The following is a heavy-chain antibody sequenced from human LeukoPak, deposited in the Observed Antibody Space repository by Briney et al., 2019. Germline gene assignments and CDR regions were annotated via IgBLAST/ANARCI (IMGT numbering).Heavy chain of an antibody. Sequence: GGSLRLSCAASGFTFSSYGMHWVRQAPGKGPEWVAVIWYDGSNKYYADSVKGRFTISRDNSKNTLYLQMNSLRAEDTAVYYCARDGARGGYDFDYWGQGTLVTVSS. CDR3: ARDGARGGYDFDY. V-gene: IGHV3-33*01. CDR2: IWYDGSNK. J-gene: IGHJ4*02. D-gene: IGHD5-24*01. CDR1: GFTFSSYG.